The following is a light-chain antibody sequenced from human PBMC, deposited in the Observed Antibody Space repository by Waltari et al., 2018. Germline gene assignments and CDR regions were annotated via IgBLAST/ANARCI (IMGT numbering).Light chain of an antibody. CDR2: WAS. V-gene: IGKV4-1*01. CDR3: QQSFNVPYT. Sequence: DIVMTQSPDSLAVSLGERATINCKSSQSVLYSSNNKNYLAWYQQKPGQPPKLLIYWASTRESGVPDRFSGSGSGTDFTLTISSLQPEDFATYSCQQSFNVPYTFGQGTKLEL. CDR1: QSVLYSSNNKNY. J-gene: IGKJ2*01.